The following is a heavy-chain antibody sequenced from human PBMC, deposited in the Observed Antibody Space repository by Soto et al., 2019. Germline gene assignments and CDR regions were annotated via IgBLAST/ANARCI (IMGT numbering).Heavy chain of an antibody. CDR1: GGSISGSY. CDR3: AKGSAYYFDR. J-gene: IGHJ4*02. Sequence: SETLSLTCTVSGGSISGSYWAWIRQTPGKGLEWIGYIFYSGNANYNPSLESRVTISIGTSKNYFSLKLSSVTAADTAVYYCAKGSAYYFDRWGQGILVTVSS. CDR2: IFYSGNA. D-gene: IGHD3-3*01. V-gene: IGHV4-59*01.